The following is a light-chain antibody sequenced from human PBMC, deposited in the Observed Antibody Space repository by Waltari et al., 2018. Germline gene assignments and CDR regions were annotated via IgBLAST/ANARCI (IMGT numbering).Light chain of an antibody. J-gene: IGKJ1*01. Sequence: DIQLTQSPSSLSASVGDRVTITCQASQGISSYLAWYQQKPGKAPKLLIYKASSLQSGVPSRFSGSGSGTEFTLTISSLQPEDFAVYYCQQRNSYPRTFGQGTKVEIK. CDR3: QQRNSYPRT. CDR1: QGISSY. CDR2: KAS. V-gene: IGKV1-9*01.